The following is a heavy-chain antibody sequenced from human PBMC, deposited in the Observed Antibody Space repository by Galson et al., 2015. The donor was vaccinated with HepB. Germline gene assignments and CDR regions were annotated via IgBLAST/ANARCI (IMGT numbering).Heavy chain of an antibody. CDR3: AKEQGEFWSGFDY. CDR1: GFTFDDYA. D-gene: IGHD3-3*01. CDR2: INGNSGNI. V-gene: IGHV3-9*01. J-gene: IGHJ4*02. Sequence: SLRLSCAASGFTFDDYAMHWVRQAPGKGLEWVPAINGNSGNIGYADSVKGRFTISRDNAKNSLYLQMNSLRDEDTAFYYCAKEQGEFWSGFDYWGQGTRVTVSS.